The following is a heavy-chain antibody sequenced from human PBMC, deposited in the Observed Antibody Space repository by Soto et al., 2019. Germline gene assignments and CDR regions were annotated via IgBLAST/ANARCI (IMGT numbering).Heavy chain of an antibody. CDR2: IIPIFGTA. CDR1: GGTFSSYA. CDR3: ARPIYGSGSLSPCDY. Sequence: QVQLVQSGAEVKKPGASVKVSCKASGGTFSSYAISWVRQAPGQGLEWMGGIIPIFGTANYAQKFQGRVTITADESTSAAYMGLSSLRSEDTAVYYCARPIYGSGSLSPCDYWGHGNLVTVAS. D-gene: IGHD3-10*01. J-gene: IGHJ4*01. V-gene: IGHV1-69*01.